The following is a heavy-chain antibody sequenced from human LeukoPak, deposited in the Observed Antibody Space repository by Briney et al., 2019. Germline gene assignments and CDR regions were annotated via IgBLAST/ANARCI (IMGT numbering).Heavy chain of an antibody. CDR2: ISSSRSYI. V-gene: IGHV3-21*01. CDR3: ASRQGFDY. J-gene: IGHJ4*02. CDR1: GFTFSSSS. Sequence: KTGGSLRLSCAASGFTFSSSSVIWVREAPGEGLEWVSSISSSRSYIYYADSVKGRFTISRDNAKNSLYLQMNSLRAEDTAVYYCASRQGFDYWGQGTLVTVSS.